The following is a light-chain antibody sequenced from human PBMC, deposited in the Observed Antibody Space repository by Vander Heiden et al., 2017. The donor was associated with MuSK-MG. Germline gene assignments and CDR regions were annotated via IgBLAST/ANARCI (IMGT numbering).Light chain of an antibody. CDR1: SGNIAFHY. V-gene: IGLV6-57*01. CDR3: QSYDNSDVV. CDR2: DDR. Sequence: FMLTQPHSVSESPGKTITISCTRSSGNIAFHYVHWYQQRPGSSPTIVIFDDRQRPSGVPDRFSASIDGSSNSASLTISGLKTEDEADYYCQSYDNSDVVFGGGTQLTVL. J-gene: IGLJ7*01.